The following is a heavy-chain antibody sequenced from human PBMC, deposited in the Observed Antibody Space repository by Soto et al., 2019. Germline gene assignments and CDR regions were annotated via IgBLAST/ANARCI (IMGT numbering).Heavy chain of an antibody. Sequence: QVQLVQSGAEVKEPGSSVKVSCKASGGGNLRDYRTTWVRRAPGQGLEWMGGIIPKHGSANYAENFQGRVTVTAHESTNTVYRELRIQRSAATAVYYSAQGGYGYNFGVIYWGQGTPVTVSS. V-gene: IGHV1-69*01. J-gene: IGHJ4*02. CDR1: GGGNLRDYR. D-gene: IGHD5-12*01. CDR2: IIPKHGSA. CDR3: AQGGYGYNFGVIY.